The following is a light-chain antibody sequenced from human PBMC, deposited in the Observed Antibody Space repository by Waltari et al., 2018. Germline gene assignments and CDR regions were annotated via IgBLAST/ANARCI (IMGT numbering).Light chain of an antibody. CDR1: QAISTY. Sequence: DTLMTQSPSSLSASVGDLVTITCRARQAISTYVNWYQPTPGMAPKLLIFSSSTLHRGVSSRFSGSGSGTEFTLTISNLQPDDFATYYCQQSYSAPLAFGGGTKLDI. V-gene: IGKV1-39*01. CDR2: SSS. CDR3: QQSYSAPLA. J-gene: IGKJ4*01.